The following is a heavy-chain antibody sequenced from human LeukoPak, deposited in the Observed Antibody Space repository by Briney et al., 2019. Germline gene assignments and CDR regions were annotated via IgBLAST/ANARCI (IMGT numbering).Heavy chain of an antibody. CDR3: ARVGGNYYGSGSYISYFDY. D-gene: IGHD3-10*01. CDR2: MNPNSGNT. J-gene: IGHJ4*02. V-gene: IGHV1-8*01. Sequence: ASVKVSCKASGYTFTSYDINWVRQATGQGLEWMGWMNPNSGNTGYAQKFQGRVTMTRNTSISTAYMELSSLRSEDTAVYYCARVGGNYYGSGSYISYFDYWGQGTLVTVSS. CDR1: GYTFTSYD.